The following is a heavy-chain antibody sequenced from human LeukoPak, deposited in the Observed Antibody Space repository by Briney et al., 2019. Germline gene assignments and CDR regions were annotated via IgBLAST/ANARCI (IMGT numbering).Heavy chain of an antibody. CDR1: GGSISSYY. CDR3: ARHFRSYNYFDC. CDR2: IYTSGST. J-gene: IGHJ4*02. Sequence: SETLSLTCTVSGGSISSYYWSWIRQPPGKGLEWIGYIYTSGSTNYNPSLKSRVTISVDTSTNQFSLKLSSVTAADTAVYYCARHFRSYNYFDCWGQGTLVTVSS. V-gene: IGHV4-4*09. D-gene: IGHD3-3*02.